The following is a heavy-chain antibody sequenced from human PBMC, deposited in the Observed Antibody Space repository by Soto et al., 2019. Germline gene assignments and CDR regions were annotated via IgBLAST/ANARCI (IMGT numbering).Heavy chain of an antibody. CDR3: ARRLQWQLRPLDS. Sequence: GGSLRLSCAGSGFTFSDYYMTWIRQAPGRGLEWVSYINTLSSAIYYADSVKGRFTISRDNAKNSLYLQMNSLRAEDTAVYYCARRLQWQLRPLDSWGRGTLVTVSS. V-gene: IGHV3-11*01. J-gene: IGHJ4*02. CDR1: GFTFSDYY. D-gene: IGHD6-19*01. CDR2: INTLSSAI.